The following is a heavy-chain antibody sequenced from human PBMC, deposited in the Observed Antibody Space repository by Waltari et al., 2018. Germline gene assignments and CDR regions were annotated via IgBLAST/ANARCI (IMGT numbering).Heavy chain of an antibody. V-gene: IGHV3-7*01. CDR3: VRDDDGGMGAV. CDR1: GFTVRRFW. CDR2: IYQDGSVK. J-gene: IGHJ6*02. Sequence: EVRLVESGGGLVQPGGSLRLSCAASGFTVRRFWMSWVRQAPGKGLEWVANIYQDGSVKNYVDSVKGRFTTSRDNARNSLYLQMNSLRADDTAVYYCVRDDDGGMGAVWGQGTTVTVSS. D-gene: IGHD3-16*01.